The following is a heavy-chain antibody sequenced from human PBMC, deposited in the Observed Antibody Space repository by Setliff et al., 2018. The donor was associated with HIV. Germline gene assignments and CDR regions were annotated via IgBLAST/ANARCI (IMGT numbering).Heavy chain of an antibody. CDR1: GGSISSGTYY. V-gene: IGHV4-61*02. Sequence: SETLSLTCTVSGGSISSGTYYWSWIRQPAGKGLEWMGRMYINGNSNYNPSLKSRATISIDTSKNQFSLRLSSVTAADTAVYHCARVWFGEFREAHFDSWGQGTL. D-gene: IGHD3-10*01. J-gene: IGHJ4*02. CDR2: MYINGNS. CDR3: ARVWFGEFREAHFDS.